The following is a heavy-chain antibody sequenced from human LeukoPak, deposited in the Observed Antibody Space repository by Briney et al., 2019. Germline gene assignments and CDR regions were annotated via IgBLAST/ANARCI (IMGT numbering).Heavy chain of an antibody. CDR3: ARDKLTGGSIAFDY. CDR2: VYTSGST. J-gene: IGHJ4*02. CDR1: GGSLSSYY. Sequence: SETLSLTCTVSGGSLSSYYWSWIRQPAGKGLEWIGRVYTSGSTNYNPSLKSRVTISVDRSKNQFSLKLSSVTAADTAVYYCARDKLTGGSIAFDYWGQGTLVTVSS. V-gene: IGHV4-4*07. D-gene: IGHD2-15*01.